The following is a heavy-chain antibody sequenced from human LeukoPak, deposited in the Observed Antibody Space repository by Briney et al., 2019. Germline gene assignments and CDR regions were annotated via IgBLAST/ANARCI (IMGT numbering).Heavy chain of an antibody. CDR2: ISGSGGST. CDR1: GFTFSSYW. J-gene: IGHJ6*02. V-gene: IGHV3-23*01. CDR3: AKSPVPYCSGGSCYGMDV. Sequence: PGGSLRLSCAASGFTFSSYWMSWVRQAPGKGLEWVSVISGSGGSTYYADSVKGRFTISRDNSKNTLYLQMNSLRVEDTAGYYCAKSPVPYCSGGSCYGMDVWGQGTTVTVSS. D-gene: IGHD2-15*01.